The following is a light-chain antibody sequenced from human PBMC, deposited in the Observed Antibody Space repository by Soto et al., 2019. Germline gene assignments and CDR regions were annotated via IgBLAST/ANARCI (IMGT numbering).Light chain of an antibody. Sequence: EVVLTQSPATLSVSPGERATLSCRASQSVSSTHLAWYQQKPGQAPRLLIFGTSIRATGIPDRFSGSGSGTGFTLTIRRLEPEDCAVYYCQQYGSSHTFGQGTRLEIK. V-gene: IGKV3-20*01. CDR1: QSVSSTH. CDR2: GTS. CDR3: QQYGSSHT. J-gene: IGKJ5*01.